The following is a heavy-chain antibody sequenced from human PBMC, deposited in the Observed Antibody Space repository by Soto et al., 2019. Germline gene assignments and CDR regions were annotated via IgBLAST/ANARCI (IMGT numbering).Heavy chain of an antibody. D-gene: IGHD3-9*01. J-gene: IGHJ6*02. Sequence: SGPTLVNPTQTLTLTCTFSGFSLSTSGMCVSWIRQPPGKALEWLALIDWDDDKYYSTSLKTRLTISKDTSKNQVVLTMTNMDPVDTATYYCARIAPGGLRYFDWLLPTDGMDVWGQGTTVTVSS. CDR2: IDWDDDK. CDR3: ARIAPGGLRYFDWLLPTDGMDV. CDR1: GFSLSTSGMC. V-gene: IGHV2-70*01.